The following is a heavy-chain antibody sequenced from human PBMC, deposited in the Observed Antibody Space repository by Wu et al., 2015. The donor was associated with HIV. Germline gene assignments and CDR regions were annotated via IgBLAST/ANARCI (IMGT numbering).Heavy chain of an antibody. CDR3: AKEPLSDGSWFYNHIHSAS. Sequence: QVQLVQSGAEMKKPGSSVKVSCESSGGTLSGHTLSWLRQVPGKGPEWMGAIIPAFGSTPYAQKFRGRITITTDEFSTTAYMHLTRLRSDDSAIYYCAKEPLSDGSWFYNHIHSASRGQGT. D-gene: IGHD1-1*01. V-gene: IGHV1-69*05. CDR2: IIPAFGST. CDR1: GGTLSGHT. J-gene: IGHJ3*01.